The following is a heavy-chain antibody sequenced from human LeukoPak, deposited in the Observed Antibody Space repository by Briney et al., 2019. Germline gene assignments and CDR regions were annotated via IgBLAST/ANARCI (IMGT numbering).Heavy chain of an antibody. D-gene: IGHD4-11*01. Sequence: ASVKVSCKASGGTFSSYAISWVRQAPGQGLEWMGRIIPILGIANYAQKFQGRVTITADKSTSTAYMELSSLRSEDTAVYYCARDQGYSNNLAYYYYGMDVWGQGTTVTVSS. CDR1: GGTFSSYA. CDR3: ARDQGYSNNLAYYYYGMDV. J-gene: IGHJ6*02. V-gene: IGHV1-69*04. CDR2: IIPILGIA.